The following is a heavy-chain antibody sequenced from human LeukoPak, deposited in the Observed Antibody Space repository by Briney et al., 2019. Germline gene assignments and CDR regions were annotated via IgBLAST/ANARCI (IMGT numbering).Heavy chain of an antibody. CDR1: GYTFTNYY. V-gene: IGHV1-18*01. CDR3: ARGHVATDFDY. Sequence: ASVKVSCKASGYTFTNYYINWVRQAPGQGLEWMGWISAYNFNTNYAQKLQGRVTMTTDTSTSTAYMELRSLRSDDTAVYYCARGHVATDFDYWGQGTLVTVSS. J-gene: IGHJ4*02. CDR2: ISAYNFNT.